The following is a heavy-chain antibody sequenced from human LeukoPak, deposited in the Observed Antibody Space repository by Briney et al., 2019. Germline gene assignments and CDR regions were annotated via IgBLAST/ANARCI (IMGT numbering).Heavy chain of an antibody. CDR1: GGSISSGDNY. D-gene: IGHD3-9*01. CDR2: IYYSESS. Sequence: SETLSLTCTVSGGSISSGDNYWSWIRQPPGKGLEWIGYIYYSESSYYNPSLKSRVTISVDTSMNQFSLKLSSVTAADTAVYYCARSLVGFDYWGQGTLVTVSS. J-gene: IGHJ4*02. V-gene: IGHV4-30-4*01. CDR3: ARSLVGFDY.